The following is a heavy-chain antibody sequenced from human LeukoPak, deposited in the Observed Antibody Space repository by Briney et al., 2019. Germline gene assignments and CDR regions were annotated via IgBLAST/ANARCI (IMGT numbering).Heavy chain of an antibody. V-gene: IGHV1-46*01. CDR3: ARWRGGSVWFDP. Sequence: ASVKVSCKASGYTFTSYYIHWVRQAPGQGLERMGIINPSGGSSTYAQKFHARVTMTRDTSTSTVYMEPSSLRSEDTAVYFCARWRGGSVWFDPWGQGTLVTVSS. D-gene: IGHD2-15*01. CDR2: INPSGGSS. J-gene: IGHJ5*02. CDR1: GYTFTSYY.